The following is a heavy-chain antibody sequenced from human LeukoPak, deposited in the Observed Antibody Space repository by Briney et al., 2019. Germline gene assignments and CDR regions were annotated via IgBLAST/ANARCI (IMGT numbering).Heavy chain of an antibody. CDR1: GGSISSYY. J-gene: IGHJ3*02. D-gene: IGHD6-19*01. CDR3: ATPMYSSGWYYAFDI. V-gene: IGHV4-59*12. Sequence: PSETLSLTCTVSGGSISSYYWSWIRQPPGKGLEWIGYIYYSGSTNYNPSLKSRVTISVDTSKNQFSLKLSSVTAADTAVYYCATPMYSSGWYYAFDIWGQGTMVTVSS. CDR2: IYYSGST.